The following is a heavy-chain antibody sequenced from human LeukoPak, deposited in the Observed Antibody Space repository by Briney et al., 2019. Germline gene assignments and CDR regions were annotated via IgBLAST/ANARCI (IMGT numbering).Heavy chain of an antibody. Sequence: GGSLRLSCAASGFTFSNYAMSWVRQAPGRGLEWVSAISGSGDYTNYADSVKGRFTISRDNSKNTLYLQMNSLRAEDTAVYYCARDRGIPKSEFDPWGQGTLVTVSS. CDR2: ISGSGDYT. CDR1: GFTFSNYA. J-gene: IGHJ5*02. CDR3: ARDRGIPKSEFDP. V-gene: IGHV3-23*01. D-gene: IGHD3-10*01.